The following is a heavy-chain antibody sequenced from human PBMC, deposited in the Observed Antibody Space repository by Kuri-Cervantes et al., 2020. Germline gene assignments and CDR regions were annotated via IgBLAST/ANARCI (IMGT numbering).Heavy chain of an antibody. V-gene: IGHV1-18*01. CDR1: GYTFTSYG. CDR3: ASRGGATGSEGYYGMDV. CDR2: ISAYNGNT. J-gene: IGHJ6*02. Sequence: ASVKVSCKASGYTFTSYGISWVRQAPGQGLEWMGWISAYNGNTNYAQKLQGRVTMTTDTSTSTAYMELSSLRSEDTAVYYCASRGGATGSEGYYGMDVWGQGTTVTVSS. D-gene: IGHD5-12*01.